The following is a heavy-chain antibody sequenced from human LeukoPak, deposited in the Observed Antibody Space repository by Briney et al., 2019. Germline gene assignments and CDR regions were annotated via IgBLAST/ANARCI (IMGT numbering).Heavy chain of an antibody. D-gene: IGHD3-9*01. CDR2: VYSSGST. J-gene: IGHJ4*02. Sequence: KASETLSLTCSVSGGSITGYYWSWIRQPPGKGLEWIGYVYSSGSTNYLSSLKSRVTMSIDISKNQFSLRLTAVTAADTAFYYCARAISANFFDYWGQGTLVTVSS. CDR3: ARAISANFFDY. V-gene: IGHV4-59*01. CDR1: GGSITGYY.